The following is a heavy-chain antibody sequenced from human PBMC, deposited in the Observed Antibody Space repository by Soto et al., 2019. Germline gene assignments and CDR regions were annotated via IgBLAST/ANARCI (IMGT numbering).Heavy chain of an antibody. CDR2: IYYSGST. CDR1: GGSISSGGYY. D-gene: IGHD2-15*01. J-gene: IGHJ4*02. V-gene: IGHV4-31*03. CDR3: ARVYCSGGRCYHFDY. Sequence: QVQLQESGPRLVKPSQTLSLTCTVSGGSISSGGYYWSWIRQRPGKGLEWIGYIYYSGSTYYNPSLKSRVTISVDTSKNQFSLKLSSVTAADTAVYYYARVYCSGGRCYHFDYWGQGTLVTVSS.